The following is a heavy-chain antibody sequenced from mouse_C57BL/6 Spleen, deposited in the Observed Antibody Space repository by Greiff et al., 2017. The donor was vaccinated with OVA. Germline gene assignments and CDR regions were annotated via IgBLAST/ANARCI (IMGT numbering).Heavy chain of an antibody. J-gene: IGHJ4*01. CDR3: ARDVITTVVADAMDY. Sequence: VQLQQSGPELVKPGASVKISCKASGYTFTDYYMNWVKQSHGKSLEWIGDINPNNGGTSYNQKFKGKATLTVDKSSSTAYMELRSLTSEDSAVYYCARDVITTVVADAMDYWGQGTSVTVSS. D-gene: IGHD1-1*01. CDR1: GYTFTDYY. CDR2: INPNNGGT. V-gene: IGHV1-26*01.